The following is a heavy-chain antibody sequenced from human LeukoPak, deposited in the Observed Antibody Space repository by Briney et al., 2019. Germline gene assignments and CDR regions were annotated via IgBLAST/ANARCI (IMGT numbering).Heavy chain of an antibody. CDR2: IRSSSSYI. CDR1: GFTFSSYS. V-gene: IGHV3-21*01. Sequence: GGSLRLSCAASGFTFSSYSMNWVRQAPGKGLEWVSSIRSSSSYIYYADSVKGRFTISRDNAKNSLYLQMNSLRAEDTAVYYCARDRSGWFDSWGQGTLVTVSS. CDR3: ARDRSGWFDS. J-gene: IGHJ5*01.